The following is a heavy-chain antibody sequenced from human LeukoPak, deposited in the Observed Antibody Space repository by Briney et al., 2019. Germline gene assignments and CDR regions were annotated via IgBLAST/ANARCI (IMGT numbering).Heavy chain of an antibody. D-gene: IGHD3-22*01. Sequence: GGSLRLSCAASGFTFNNYAMSWVRQAAGKGPEWVSAISGSGSTTYCADSVKGRFTISRDNSKNTLYLQMNSLRAEDTAVYYCARGSYESTSWFDPWGQGTLVTVSS. V-gene: IGHV3-23*01. J-gene: IGHJ5*02. CDR3: ARGSYESTSWFDP. CDR1: GFTFNNYA. CDR2: ISGSGSTT.